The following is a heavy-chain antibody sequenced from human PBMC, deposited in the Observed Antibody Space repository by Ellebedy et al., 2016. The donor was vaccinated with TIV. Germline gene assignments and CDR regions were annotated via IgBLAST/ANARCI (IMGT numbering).Heavy chain of an antibody. CDR3: ARGVNWFDP. D-gene: IGHD3-16*01. CDR2: TYYRSRWFN. CDR1: GASVSSNSGA. J-gene: IGHJ5*02. V-gene: IGHV6-1*01. Sequence: MPSETLSLTCGISGASVSSNSGAWHWFRQSQSRGLEWLGRTYYRSRWFNDYAMSVKSRININADTSKNQFSLQLNSVTSEDTAVYYCARGVNWFDPWGQGTLVTVSS.